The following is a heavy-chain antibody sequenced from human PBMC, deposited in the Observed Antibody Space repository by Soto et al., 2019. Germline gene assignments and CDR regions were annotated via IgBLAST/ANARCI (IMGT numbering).Heavy chain of an antibody. D-gene: IGHD2-8*01. J-gene: IGHJ4*02. V-gene: IGHV3-23*01. Sequence: GGSLRLSCAASGFTFSSYAMAWVRQAPGKGLEWVSTISGTGTTTYYADSVKGRFTISRDNSKNTLYLQMNSLRTEDTAVYYCVKAVYLLDFDYWGQGTLVTVSS. CDR2: ISGTGTTT. CDR1: GFTFSSYA. CDR3: VKAVYLLDFDY.